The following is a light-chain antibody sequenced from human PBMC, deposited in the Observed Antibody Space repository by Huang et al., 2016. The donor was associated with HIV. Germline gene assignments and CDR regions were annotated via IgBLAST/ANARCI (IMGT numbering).Light chain of an antibody. V-gene: IGKV1-39*01. CDR3: QQGYSTPT. CDR1: QSISRY. J-gene: IGKJ1*01. CDR2: ASW. Sequence: DIQMTQSLSSLSASVGDRVTCTCRASQSISRYLNWYQHKPGKAPELLIYASWSLQSGVPSRFSGCGSGLAFSLTIRGLQPGDYAAYYCQQGYSTPTFGQGTKVEMK.